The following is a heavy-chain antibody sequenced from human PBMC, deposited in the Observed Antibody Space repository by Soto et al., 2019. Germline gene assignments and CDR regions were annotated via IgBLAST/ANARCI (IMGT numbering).Heavy chain of an antibody. J-gene: IGHJ5*02. CDR3: AKGDNLGPKTGYAFDP. Sequence: SDRLSLTDVNSGDLVSRNTASWTLIRKYPSRGLEWLGRTYFRSKWYNDYAVSVKSRIIINPDTSNNQFSLQLNSVIPEDTAVYFCAKGDNLGPKTGYAFDPWGQGIMVTVSA. CDR2: TYFRSKWYN. CDR1: GDLVSRNTAS. V-gene: IGHV6-1*01. D-gene: IGHD5-12*01.